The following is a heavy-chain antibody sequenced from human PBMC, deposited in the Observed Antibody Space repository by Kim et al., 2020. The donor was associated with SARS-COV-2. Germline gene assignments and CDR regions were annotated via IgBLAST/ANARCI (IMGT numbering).Heavy chain of an antibody. Sequence: SETLSLTCAVSGGSFSGYYWSWIRQPPGQGLEWIGVINHSGSTTYNPSLKSRVTISVDTSKNQFSLTLSSVTAADTAVYYCARGTRQWVVRGPYYYCMDVWGEGTPVTVSS. V-gene: IGHV4-34*01. CDR3: ARGTRQWVVRGPYYYCMDV. J-gene: IGHJ6*03. CDR2: INHSGST. D-gene: IGHD6-19*01. CDR1: GGSFSGYY.